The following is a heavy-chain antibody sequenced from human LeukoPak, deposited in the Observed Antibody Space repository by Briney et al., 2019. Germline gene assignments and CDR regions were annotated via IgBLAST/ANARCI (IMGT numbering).Heavy chain of an antibody. Sequence: GGSLRLSCAASGFTFSSYSMNWVRQAPGKGLEWISYISHGSTRIFYADFVEGRFTVSRDDAKNALYLQMNRLRVEDTAVYYCARDPGYSYAMDSWGQGTLVIVSS. V-gene: IGHV3-48*01. CDR1: GFTFSSYS. CDR3: ARDPGYSYAMDS. J-gene: IGHJ4*02. CDR2: ISHGSTRI. D-gene: IGHD5-18*01.